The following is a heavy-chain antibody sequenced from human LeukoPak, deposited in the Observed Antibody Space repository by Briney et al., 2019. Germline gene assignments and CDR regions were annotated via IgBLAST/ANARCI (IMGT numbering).Heavy chain of an antibody. CDR3: ASHRPLGYCSSTSCYRTPFSY. V-gene: IGHV4-59*01. J-gene: IGHJ4*02. CDR2: IYYSGST. Sequence: PSGTLSLTCTVSGGSISSYYWSWIRQPPGKGLEWIGYIYYSGSTNYNPSLKSRVTISVDTSKNQFSLKLSSVTAADTAVYYCASHRPLGYCSSTSCYRTPFSYWGQGTLVTVSS. CDR1: GGSISSYY. D-gene: IGHD2-2*01.